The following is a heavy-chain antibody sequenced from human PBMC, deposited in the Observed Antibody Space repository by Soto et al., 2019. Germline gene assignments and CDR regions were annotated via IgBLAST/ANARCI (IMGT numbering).Heavy chain of an antibody. CDR2: IYYSGST. V-gene: IGHV4-39*01. CDR3: ARSSGNDILTGYSGYYFDY. CDR1: GGSISSSSYY. D-gene: IGHD3-9*01. J-gene: IGHJ4*02. Sequence: SETLSLTCTVSGGSISSSSYYWGWIRQPPGKGLEWIGSIYYSGSTYYNPSLKSRVTISVVTSKNQFSLKLSSVTAADTAVYYCARSSGNDILTGYSGYYFDYWGQGTLVTVSS.